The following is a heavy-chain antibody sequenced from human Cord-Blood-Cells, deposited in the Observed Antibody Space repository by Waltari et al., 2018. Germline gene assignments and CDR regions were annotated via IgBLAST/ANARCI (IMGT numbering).Heavy chain of an antibody. CDR2: IIPIFGTA. J-gene: IGHJ3*02. Sequence: QVQLVQSGAEVKKPGSSVKVSCKASGGTFTSYAIRLMRQAPVQGLAWLGGIIPIFGTANDAQKFQGRVTITADESTSTAYMELSSLRSEDTAVYYCARVTGDLTQAFDIWGQGTMVTVSS. D-gene: IGHD7-27*01. CDR3: ARVTGDLTQAFDI. V-gene: IGHV1-69*12. CDR1: GGTFTSYA.